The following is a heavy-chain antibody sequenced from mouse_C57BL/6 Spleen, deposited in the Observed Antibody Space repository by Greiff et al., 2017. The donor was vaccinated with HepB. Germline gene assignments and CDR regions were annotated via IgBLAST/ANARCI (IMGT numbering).Heavy chain of an antibody. J-gene: IGHJ4*01. CDR3: ARGATTVPYYAMDY. Sequence: VQLQQSGPELVKPGASVKISCKASGYAFSSSWMNWVKQRPGKGLEWIGRIYPGDGDTNYNGKFKGKATLTADKSSSTAYMQLSSLTSEDSAVYFCARGATTVPYYAMDYWGQGTSVTVSS. V-gene: IGHV1-82*01. D-gene: IGHD1-1*01. CDR1: GYAFSSSW. CDR2: IYPGDGDT.